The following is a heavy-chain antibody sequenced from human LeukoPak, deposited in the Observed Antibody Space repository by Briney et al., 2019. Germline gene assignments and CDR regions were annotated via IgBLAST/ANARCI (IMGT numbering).Heavy chain of an antibody. Sequence: SETLSLTCTVSGGSISSSSYYWGWIRQPPGKGLEWIGSIYHSGSTYYNPSLKSRVTISEDTSKNQFSLKLSSVTAADTAMYYCARASWLPQTRNYYYMDVWGKGTTVTISS. D-gene: IGHD5-12*01. CDR1: GGSISSSSYY. J-gene: IGHJ6*03. CDR2: IYHSGST. V-gene: IGHV4-39*07. CDR3: ARASWLPQTRNYYYMDV.